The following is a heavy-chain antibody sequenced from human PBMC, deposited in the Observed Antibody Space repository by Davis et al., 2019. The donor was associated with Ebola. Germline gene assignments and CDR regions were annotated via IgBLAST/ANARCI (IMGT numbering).Heavy chain of an antibody. J-gene: IGHJ6*03. Sequence: ASVKVSCKASGYTFTSYAMHWVRQAPGQRLEWMGWSNAGNGNTKYSQEFQGRVTITRDTSASTAYMELSSLRSEDTAVYYCARGAYYDNPQYCYMDVWGKGTTVTVSS. CDR1: GYTFTSYA. V-gene: IGHV1-3*02. CDR3: ARGAYYDNPQYCYMDV. CDR2: SNAGNGNT. D-gene: IGHD3-22*01.